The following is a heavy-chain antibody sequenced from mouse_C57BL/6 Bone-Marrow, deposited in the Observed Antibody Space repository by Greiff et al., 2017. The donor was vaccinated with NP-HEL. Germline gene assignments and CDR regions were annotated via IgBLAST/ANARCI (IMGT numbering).Heavy chain of an antibody. CDR3: ARDSGYAFDY. CDR2: INPSNGGT. V-gene: IGHV1-53*01. J-gene: IGHJ2*01. D-gene: IGHD3-2*02. CDR1: GYTFTSNW. Sequence: VQLQQPGTELVKPGASVKLPCKASGYTFTSNWMHWVRQRPGQGLEWIGNINPSNGGTNYNEKFKSKATLSVDKSSSTAYMQLSSLTSEDSAVYYCARDSGYAFDYWGQGTTLTVSS.